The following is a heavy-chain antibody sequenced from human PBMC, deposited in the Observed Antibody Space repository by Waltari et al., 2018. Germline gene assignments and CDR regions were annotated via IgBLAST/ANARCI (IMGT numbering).Heavy chain of an antibody. Sequence: QVHLQQWGTGLLKPSETLSLICSVSGESLNGHYWSWIRQAPGKGLEWIGEINHSGSTNDSPSLKSRVILSVDTSKNQLSLNVTSVTAADTAIYYCARATSWGFLKIYFDPWGQGTRVTVSS. J-gene: IGHJ5*02. V-gene: IGHV4-34*01. D-gene: IGHD3-3*01. CDR1: GESLNGHY. CDR3: ARATSWGFLKIYFDP. CDR2: INHSGST.